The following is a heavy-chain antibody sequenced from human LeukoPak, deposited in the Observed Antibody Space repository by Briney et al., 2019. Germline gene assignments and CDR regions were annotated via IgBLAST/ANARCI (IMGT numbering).Heavy chain of an antibody. Sequence: SQTLSLTCTVSGGSISSGDYYWSWLRQPPGTGLEWIGYIYYSGSTYYNPSLKSRVTISVDTSKNQFSLKLSSVTAADTAVYYCAREKGYCSSTNCHTGYNWFDPWGQGTLVTVSS. J-gene: IGHJ5*02. D-gene: IGHD2-2*02. CDR3: AREKGYCSSTNCHTGYNWFDP. CDR1: GGSISSGDYY. CDR2: IYYSGST. V-gene: IGHV4-30-4*01.